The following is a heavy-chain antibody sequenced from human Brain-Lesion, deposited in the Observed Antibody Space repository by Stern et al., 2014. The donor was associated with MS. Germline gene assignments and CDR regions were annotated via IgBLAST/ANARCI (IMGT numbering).Heavy chain of an antibody. Sequence: QLVESGPGLVKPSETLSLTCTVSGGSINTNNYYWGWIRQPPGKGLEWIGNIYSSGSTFYSPSLKSRVTMSLDTSKNQFSLKLSSVTAADTAVYYCARTGDDFGDYSLSYWGQGTLVTVSS. CDR2: IYSSGST. J-gene: IGHJ4*02. CDR1: GGSINTNNYY. CDR3: ARTGDDFGDYSLSY. D-gene: IGHD4-17*01. V-gene: IGHV4-39*01.